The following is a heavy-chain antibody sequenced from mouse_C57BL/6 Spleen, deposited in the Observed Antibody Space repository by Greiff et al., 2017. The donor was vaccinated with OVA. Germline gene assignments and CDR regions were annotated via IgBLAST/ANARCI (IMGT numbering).Heavy chain of an antibody. CDR3: ARDGYYVWYFDV. V-gene: IGHV5S21*01. CDR1: GFTFSSYA. D-gene: IGHD2-3*01. Sequence: EVQGVESGEGLVKPGGSLKLSCAASGFTFSSYAMSWVRQTPEKRLEWVAYISSGGDYIYYADTVKGRFTFSRDNARNTLYLKMSSLKSEDTAMYYCARDGYYVWYFDVWGTGTTVTVSA. CDR2: ISSGGDYI. J-gene: IGHJ1*03.